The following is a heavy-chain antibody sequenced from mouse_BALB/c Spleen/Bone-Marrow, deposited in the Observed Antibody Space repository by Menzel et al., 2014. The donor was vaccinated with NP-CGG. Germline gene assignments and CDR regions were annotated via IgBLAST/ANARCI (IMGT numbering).Heavy chain of an antibody. J-gene: IGHJ2*01. Sequence: EVKLMESGAELVKPGASVRLSCTASGFNIKDTYMHWVKQRPDQGLEWIGRIDPANGNAKHDPKFQGKAAITADTSSNTTYLQLSSLTSEDTAVYYCAIYFYCDYRGKGTTRTVSS. V-gene: IGHV14-3*02. D-gene: IGHD2-3*01. CDR2: IDPANGNA. CDR1: GFNIKDTY. CDR3: AIYFYCDY.